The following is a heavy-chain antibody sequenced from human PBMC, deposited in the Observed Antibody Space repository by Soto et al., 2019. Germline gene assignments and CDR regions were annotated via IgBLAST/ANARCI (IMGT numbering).Heavy chain of an antibody. CDR2: ISSSSSYI. D-gene: IGHD4-17*01. CDR3: ARIAVTTGADFDY. J-gene: IGHJ4*02. V-gene: IGHV3-21*01. CDR1: GFTFSSYS. Sequence: GGSLRLSCAASGFTFSSYSMNWVRQAPGKGLEWVSSISSSSSYIYYADSVKGRFTISRDNAKNSLYLQMNSLRAEDTAVYYCARIAVTTGADFDYWGQGTLVTVSS.